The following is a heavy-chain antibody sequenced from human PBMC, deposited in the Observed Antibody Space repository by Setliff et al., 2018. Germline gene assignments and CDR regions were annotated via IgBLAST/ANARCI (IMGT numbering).Heavy chain of an antibody. CDR1: GYTFRNYA. Sequence: VASVKVSCKASGYTFRNYAFAWVRQAPGQGLEWVGWISVYNGDTNYAQKFQGRVTLTTDTSTSTAYMELRSPTSDDSAFYYCARAPSVELVTIRTNSWFTYWGHGTLVTVSS. J-gene: IGHJ1*01. V-gene: IGHV1-18*01. CDR3: ARAPSVELVTIRTNSWFTY. CDR2: ISVYNGDT. D-gene: IGHD5-18*01.